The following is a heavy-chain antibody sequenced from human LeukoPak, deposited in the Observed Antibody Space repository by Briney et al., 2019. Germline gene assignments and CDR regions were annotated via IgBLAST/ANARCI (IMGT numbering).Heavy chain of an antibody. CDR2: ISGSGGST. J-gene: IGHJ4*02. V-gene: IGHV3-23*01. CDR3: AKDGPGYDYVVDY. Sequence: QSSETLSLTCAVSGGSISSGGYSWSWIRQPPGKGLEWVSAISGSGGSTYYADSVKGRFTISRDNSKNTLYLQMNSLRAEDTAVYYCAKDGPGYDYVVDYWGQGTLVTVSS. D-gene: IGHD3-16*01. CDR1: GGSISSGGYS.